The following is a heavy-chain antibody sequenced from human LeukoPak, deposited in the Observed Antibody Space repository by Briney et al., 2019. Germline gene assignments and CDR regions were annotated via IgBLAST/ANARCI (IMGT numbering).Heavy chain of an antibody. J-gene: IGHJ2*01. V-gene: IGHV4-31*03. D-gene: IGHD3/OR15-3a*01. CDR3: ARAGPPGTGHPGYFDL. CDR1: GFSISSGGYS. Sequence: PSQTLSLTCTASGFSISSGGYSWSWIPQHPGIGLEWIGSIYSSGIASYSPSLKSRLDISIDTSQSQFSLKLTSVTAADTAVYYCARAGPPGTGHPGYFDLWGRGTLVTVSS. CDR2: IYSSGIA.